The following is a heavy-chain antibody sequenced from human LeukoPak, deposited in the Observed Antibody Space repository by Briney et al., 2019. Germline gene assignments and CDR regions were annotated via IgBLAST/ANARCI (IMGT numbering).Heavy chain of an antibody. J-gene: IGHJ6*03. Sequence: GGSLRLSRAASGFTFSSYSMNWVRQAPGKGLEWVSSISSSSTYIYYADSVKGRFTISRDNAKNSLYVQMNSLRAEDTAVYYCARGGAAPEDYYYMDVWGKGTTVTVSS. CDR3: ARGGAAPEDYYYMDV. CDR2: ISSSSTYI. V-gene: IGHV3-21*01. D-gene: IGHD6-6*01. CDR1: GFTFSSYS.